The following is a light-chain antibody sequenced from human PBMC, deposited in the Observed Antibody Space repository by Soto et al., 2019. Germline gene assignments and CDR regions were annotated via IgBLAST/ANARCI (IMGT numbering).Light chain of an antibody. V-gene: IGKV1-5*01. CDR1: QDISRW. Sequence: DIQMTQSPPTLPASAVDRVTITGRASQDISRWLAWYQQKPGKAPVLLIYDASTLQGGVPSRFSGTGSGTEFTLTISSLQPEDFATYYCQQYNAYYSFGQGTKVDIK. J-gene: IGKJ2*03. CDR2: DAS. CDR3: QQYNAYYS.